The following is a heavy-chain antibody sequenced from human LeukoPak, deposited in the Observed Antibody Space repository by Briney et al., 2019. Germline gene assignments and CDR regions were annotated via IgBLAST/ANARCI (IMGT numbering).Heavy chain of an antibody. CDR2: INPNSGGT. D-gene: IGHD6-13*01. V-gene: IGHV1-2*02. CDR1: GYTFTGYY. Sequence: ASVKVSCKASGYTFTGYYMHWVRQAPGQGLEWMGWINPNSGGTNYAQKFQGRVTMTRDTSISTAYMELSRLRSDDTAVYYCASWGRAAAGPGPFDYWGQGTLVTVSS. CDR3: ASWGRAAAGPGPFDY. J-gene: IGHJ4*02.